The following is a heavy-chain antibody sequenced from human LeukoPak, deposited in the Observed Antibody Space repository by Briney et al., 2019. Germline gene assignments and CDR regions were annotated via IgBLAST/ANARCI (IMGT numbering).Heavy chain of an antibody. Sequence: GGSLRLSCAASGFTFSNYAMNWVRQAPGKGLEWVSSISSIISYKFYADSVKGRLTISRDNAKNSLYLQMNSLRAEDTAMYYCARVTMIRGVTLDFWGQGTLVTVSS. D-gene: IGHD3-10*01. CDR2: ISSIISYK. J-gene: IGHJ4*02. V-gene: IGHV3-21*01. CDR1: GFTFSNYA. CDR3: ARVTMIRGVTLDF.